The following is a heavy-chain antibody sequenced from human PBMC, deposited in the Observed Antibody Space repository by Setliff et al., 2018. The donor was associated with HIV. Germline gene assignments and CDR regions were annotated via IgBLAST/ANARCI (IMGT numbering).Heavy chain of an antibody. CDR1: GFTFSAHG. CDR2: INYDESSE. J-gene: IGHJ5*02. CDR3: ARSGGDCSGISCYSLWFDP. D-gene: IGHD2-15*01. V-gene: IGHV3-30*02. Sequence: GGSLRLSCAASGFTFSAHGMHWVRQAPGKGLEWVAFINYDESSEYYVDSVKGRVTISRDNSKNMLFLQMNSLRTEDTAVYYCARSGGDCSGISCYSLWFDPWGHGTLVTVSS.